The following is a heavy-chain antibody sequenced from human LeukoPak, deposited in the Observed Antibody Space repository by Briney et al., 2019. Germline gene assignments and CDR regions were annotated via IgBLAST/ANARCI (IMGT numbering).Heavy chain of an antibody. CDR3: ARESPRHDAFDI. CDR2: IRYDGSNK. CDR1: GFTFSSYG. Sequence: GGSLRLSCAASGFTFSSYGMHWVRQAPGKGLEWVAFIRYDGSNKYYADSVKGRFTISRDNSKNTLYLQMNSLRAEDTAVYYCARESPRHDAFDIWGQGTMVTVSS. V-gene: IGHV3-30*02. J-gene: IGHJ3*02.